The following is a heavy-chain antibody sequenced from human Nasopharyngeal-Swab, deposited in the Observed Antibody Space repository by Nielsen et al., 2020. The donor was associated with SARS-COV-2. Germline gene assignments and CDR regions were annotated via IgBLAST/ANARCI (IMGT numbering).Heavy chain of an antibody. J-gene: IGHJ4*02. Sequence: GGSLRLSCAASGFTFNSYVMIWVRQAPGEGLEWVSYITVSGDATNYAESVKGRFTISRDNSKNLLYLQMNSLRVEDTATYYCAPDPNWGPGYWGRGTLVTVSS. CDR1: GFTFNSYV. CDR2: ITVSGDAT. D-gene: IGHD7-27*01. V-gene: IGHV3-23*01. CDR3: APDPNWGPGY.